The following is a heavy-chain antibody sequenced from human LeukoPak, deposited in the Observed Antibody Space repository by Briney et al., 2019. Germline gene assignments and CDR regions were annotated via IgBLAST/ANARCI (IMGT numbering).Heavy chain of an antibody. V-gene: IGHV6-1*01. CDR3: ARVYNPLYDYSSYYFDY. Sequence: SQTLSLTCAISGDSVSSNSAAWNWIRQSPSRGLEWLGRTYYRSKWYNDYAVSVKSRITINPDTSKNQFSLKLSSVTAADTAVYYCARVYNPLYDYSSYYFDYWGQGTLVTVSS. CDR2: TYYRSKWYN. D-gene: IGHD3-16*01. CDR1: GDSVSSNSAA. J-gene: IGHJ4*02.